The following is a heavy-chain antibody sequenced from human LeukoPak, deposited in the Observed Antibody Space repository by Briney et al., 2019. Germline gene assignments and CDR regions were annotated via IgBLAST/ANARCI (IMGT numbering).Heavy chain of an antibody. CDR2: INAGNGNT. V-gene: IGHV1-3*01. J-gene: IGHJ4*02. CDR3: ARPSRYGSGSYWAYFDY. CDR1: GYTFTSYA. Sequence: ASVKVSCKASGYTFTSYAIHWVRQAPGQRLEWMGWINAGNGNTKYSQKFQGRVTITSDTSARTAYMELSSLRSEDTAVYYCARPSRYGSGSYWAYFDYWGQGTLVTVSS. D-gene: IGHD3-10*01.